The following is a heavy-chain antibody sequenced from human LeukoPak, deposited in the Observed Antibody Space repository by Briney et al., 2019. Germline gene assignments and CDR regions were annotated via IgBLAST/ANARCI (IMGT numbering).Heavy chain of an antibody. V-gene: IGHV1-2*02. CDR3: ARDGGYEFWSGFRYYMDV. D-gene: IGHD3-3*01. Sequence: GASVKVSCKASGYTFTGYYMHWVQQAPGQGLEWMGWINPNSGGTNYAQKFQGRVTMTRDTSISTAYMELSRLRSDDTAVYYCARDGGYEFWSGFRYYMDVWGKGTTVTVSS. J-gene: IGHJ6*03. CDR1: GYTFTGYY. CDR2: INPNSGGT.